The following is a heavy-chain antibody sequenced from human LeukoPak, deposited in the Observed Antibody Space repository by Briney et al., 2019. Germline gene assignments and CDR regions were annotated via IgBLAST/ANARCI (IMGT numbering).Heavy chain of an antibody. J-gene: IGHJ5*02. D-gene: IGHD3-3*01. CDR2: IKQDGSEK. Sequence: GGSLRPSCAASGFTFSSYWMSWVRQAPGKGLEWVANIKQDGSEKYYVDSVKGRFTISRDNAKNSLYLQMDSLRAEDTAVYYCARNRGTYYHFWSGFSWGQGALVTVSS. V-gene: IGHV3-7*01. CDR1: GFTFSSYW. CDR3: ARNRGTYYHFWSGFS.